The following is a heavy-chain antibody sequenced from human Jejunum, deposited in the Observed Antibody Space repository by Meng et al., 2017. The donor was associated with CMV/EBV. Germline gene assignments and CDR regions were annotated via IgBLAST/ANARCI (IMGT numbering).Heavy chain of an antibody. CDR1: DSVSSSY. Sequence: DSVSSSYWHWIRQSPGKGLEWIGYISYTVTSNYNPSLKSRATLSVDTSKNQISLRLTSVTAADTAVYYCARGRYCSSTSCFPFEHWGQGALVTVSS. D-gene: IGHD2-2*01. CDR2: ISYTVTS. V-gene: IGHV4-59*02. CDR3: ARGRYCSSTSCFPFEH. J-gene: IGHJ4*02.